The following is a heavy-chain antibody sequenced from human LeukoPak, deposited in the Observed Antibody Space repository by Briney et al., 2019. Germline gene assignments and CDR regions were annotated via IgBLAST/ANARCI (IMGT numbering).Heavy chain of an antibody. D-gene: IGHD6-19*01. Sequence: PGGSLRLSCAASGFTFSSYSMNWVRQAPGKGLEWVSYISSSSSTIYYADSVKGRFTISRDNAKNSLYLQMNSLRDGDTAVYYCARDLAVAVYDFDYWGQGTLVTVS. J-gene: IGHJ4*02. CDR2: ISSSSSTI. V-gene: IGHV3-48*02. CDR3: ARDLAVAVYDFDY. CDR1: GFTFSSYS.